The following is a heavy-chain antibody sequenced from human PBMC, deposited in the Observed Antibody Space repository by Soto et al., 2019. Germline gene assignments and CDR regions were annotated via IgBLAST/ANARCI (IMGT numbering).Heavy chain of an antibody. D-gene: IGHD5-12*01. V-gene: IGHV3-33*01. CDR1: GFTFSSYG. J-gene: IGHJ3*02. Sequence: PGGSLRLSCAASGFTFSSYGMHWVRQAPGKGLEWVAVIWYDGSNKYYADSVKGRFTISRDNSKNTLYLQMNSLRAEDTAVYYCASLNGLSEYSGYGANDAFDIWGQGTMVTVSS. CDR3: ASLNGLSEYSGYGANDAFDI. CDR2: IWYDGSNK.